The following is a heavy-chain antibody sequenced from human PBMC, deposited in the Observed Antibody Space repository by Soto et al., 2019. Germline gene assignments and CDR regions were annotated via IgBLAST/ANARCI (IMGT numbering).Heavy chain of an antibody. CDR3: AGQDYDSSGYYYFLDY. J-gene: IGHJ4*02. CDR1: GGSISSYY. D-gene: IGHD3-22*01. CDR2: IYYSGST. Sequence: SETLSLTCTVSGGSISSYYWSWIRQPPGKGLEWIGYIYYSGSTNYNPSLKSRVTISVDTSKNQFSLKLSSVTAADTAVYYCAGQDYDSSGYYYFLDYWGQGTLVTVSS. V-gene: IGHV4-59*08.